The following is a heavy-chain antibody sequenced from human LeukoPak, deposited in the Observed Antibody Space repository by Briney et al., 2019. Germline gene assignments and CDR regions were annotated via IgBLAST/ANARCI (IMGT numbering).Heavy chain of an antibody. V-gene: IGHV1-18*01. CDR1: GYTFTSYG. CDR2: ISAYNGNT. D-gene: IGHD6-19*01. J-gene: IGHJ6*02. CDR3: ARDNRGSSGYTYYYYYGMDV. Sequence: ASVKVSCKASGYTFTSYGISWVRPAPGQELEWMGWISAYNGNTNYAQKLQGRVTMTTDTSTSTAYMELRSLRSDDTAVYYCARDNRGSSGYTYYYYYGMDVWGQGTTVTVSS.